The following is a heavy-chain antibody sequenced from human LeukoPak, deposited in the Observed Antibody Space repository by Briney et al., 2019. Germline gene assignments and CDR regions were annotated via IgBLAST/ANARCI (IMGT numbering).Heavy chain of an antibody. J-gene: IGHJ3*02. Sequence: PSETLSLTCTVSGGSISSYYWSWIRQPAGKGLEWIGRIYTSGSTNYIPSLKSRVTMSVDTSKNQFSLKLSSVTAADTAVFYCARRDPVRFGELDAFDIWGQGTMVTVSS. CDR1: GGSISSYY. CDR3: ARRDPVRFGELDAFDI. D-gene: IGHD3-10*01. V-gene: IGHV4-4*07. CDR2: IYTSGST.